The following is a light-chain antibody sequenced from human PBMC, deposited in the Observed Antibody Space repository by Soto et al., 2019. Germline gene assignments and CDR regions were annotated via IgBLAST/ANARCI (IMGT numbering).Light chain of an antibody. CDR3: HQHGGSPYT. Sequence: EIVLTQSPGTLSLSPGERATLSCRASQSISSGYLAWYQQKPGQAPMLLIYGASSRATGIPDRFGGRGSGTDFTLTISRLEPEDFALYYCHQHGGSPYTFGQGTKLEIK. CDR2: GAS. V-gene: IGKV3-20*01. J-gene: IGKJ2*01. CDR1: QSISSGY.